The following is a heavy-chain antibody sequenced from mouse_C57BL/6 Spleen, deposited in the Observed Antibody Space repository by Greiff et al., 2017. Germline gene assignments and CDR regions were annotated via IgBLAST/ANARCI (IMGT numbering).Heavy chain of an antibody. D-gene: IGHD2-12*01. CDR2: IYPGDGDT. CDR1: GYAFSSSW. V-gene: IGHV1-82*01. J-gene: IGHJ2*01. CDR3: ARWSTILGVDY. Sequence: VKLLESGPELVKPGASVKISCKASGYAFSSSWMNWVKQRPGKGLEWIGRIYPGDGDTNYNGKFKGKATLTADKSSSTAYMQLSSLTSEDSAVYFCARWSTILGVDYWGQGTTLTVSS.